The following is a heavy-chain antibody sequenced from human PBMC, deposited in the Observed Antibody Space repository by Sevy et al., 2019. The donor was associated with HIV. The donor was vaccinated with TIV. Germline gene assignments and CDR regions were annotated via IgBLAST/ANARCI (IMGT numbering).Heavy chain of an antibody. J-gene: IGHJ4*02. CDR1: GFSLSTSGVG. CDR2: IYWDDDK. V-gene: IGHV2-5*02. Sequence: SGPTLVNPTQTLTLTCTFSGFSLSTSGVGVGWIRQPPGKALEWLALIYWDDDKRYSQSLKSRLTITKDTSKNQVVLTMTDMDLVDTATYYCADSARYYDFWCGYYLFDYWGQGTLVTVSS. D-gene: IGHD3-3*01. CDR3: ADSARYYDFWCGYYLFDY.